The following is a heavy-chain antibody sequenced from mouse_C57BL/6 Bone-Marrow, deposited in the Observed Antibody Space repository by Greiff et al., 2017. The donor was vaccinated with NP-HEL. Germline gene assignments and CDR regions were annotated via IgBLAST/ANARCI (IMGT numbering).Heavy chain of an antibody. D-gene: IGHD2-5*01. CDR3: LAYYSKVDY. CDR1: GYTFTDYE. Sequence: QVQLQQSGAELVRPGASVTLSCKASGYTFTDYEMHWVKQTPVHGLEWIGAIDPDTGGTAYNQKFKGKAILTADKSSSTAYMELRSLTSEDSAVYYSLAYYSKVDYWGQGTTLTVSS. V-gene: IGHV1-15*01. CDR2: IDPDTGGT. J-gene: IGHJ2*01.